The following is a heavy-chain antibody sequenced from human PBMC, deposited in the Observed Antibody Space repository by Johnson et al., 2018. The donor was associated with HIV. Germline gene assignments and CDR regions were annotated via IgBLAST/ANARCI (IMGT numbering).Heavy chain of an antibody. V-gene: IGHV3-15*01. CDR1: GFTFSSYG. CDR3: ARVGSTWTDAFDI. CDR2: IKSKTDGGTT. J-gene: IGHJ3*02. D-gene: IGHD6-13*01. Sequence: VQLVESGGGVVQPGRSLRLSCAASGFTFSSYGMYWVRQAPGKGLEWVGRIKSKTDGGTTDYAAPVTGRFTISRDDSKNTLYLQMNSLRTEDTAVYYCARVGSTWTDAFDIWGQGTMVTVSS.